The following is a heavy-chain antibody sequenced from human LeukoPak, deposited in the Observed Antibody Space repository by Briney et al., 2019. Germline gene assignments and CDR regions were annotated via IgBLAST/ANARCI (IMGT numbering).Heavy chain of an antibody. CDR2: INHSGST. CDR1: GGSISSYY. Sequence: SETLSLTCTVSGGSISSYYWSWIRQPPGKGLEWIGEINHSGSTNYNPSLKSRVTISVDTSKNQFSLKLSSVTAADTAVYYCARRTTYYYDSSGYQGFDYWGQGTLVTVSS. J-gene: IGHJ4*02. CDR3: ARRTTYYYDSSGYQGFDY. D-gene: IGHD3-22*01. V-gene: IGHV4-34*01.